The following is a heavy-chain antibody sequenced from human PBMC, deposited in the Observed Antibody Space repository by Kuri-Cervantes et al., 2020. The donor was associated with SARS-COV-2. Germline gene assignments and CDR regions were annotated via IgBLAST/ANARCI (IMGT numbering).Heavy chain of an antibody. Sequence: ASVKVSCKASGYTFTGYYMHWVRQAPGQGLEWMGWINPNSGGTNYAQKFQGRVTMTRDTSISTAYMELSRLRSDDTAAYYCARGLTLEGDSYGYHYWGQGTLVTVSS. CDR3: ARGLTLEGDSYGYHY. D-gene: IGHD5-18*01. CDR1: GYTFTGYY. CDR2: INPNSGGT. J-gene: IGHJ4*02. V-gene: IGHV1-2*02.